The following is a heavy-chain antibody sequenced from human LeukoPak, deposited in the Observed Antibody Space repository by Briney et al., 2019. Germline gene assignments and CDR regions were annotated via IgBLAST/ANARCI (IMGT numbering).Heavy chain of an antibody. CDR1: GFTFSSYE. Sequence: GGSLRLSCAASGFTFSSYEMNWVRQAPGKGLEWVSYINSGGSTIYYADSVKGRFTISRGNAKNSLYLQMNSLRAEDTAVYYCARGGYISYWGQGTLVTVSS. CDR2: INSGGSTI. CDR3: ARGGYISY. V-gene: IGHV3-48*03. J-gene: IGHJ4*02. D-gene: IGHD5-24*01.